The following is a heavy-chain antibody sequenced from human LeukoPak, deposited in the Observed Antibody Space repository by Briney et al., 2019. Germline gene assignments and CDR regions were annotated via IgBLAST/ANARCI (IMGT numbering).Heavy chain of an antibody. CDR3: ARDTSTYYDFWSGYHNWFDP. CDR1: GYTFTSYG. J-gene: IGHJ5*02. D-gene: IGHD3-3*01. CDR2: ISAYNGNT. V-gene: IGHV1-18*01. Sequence: ASVKVSCKASGYTFTSYGISWVRQAPGQGLEWMGWISAYNGNTNYAQKLQGRVTMTTDTSTSTAYMELRSLRSDDTAVYYCARDTSTYYDFWSGYHNWFDPWGQGTLVTVSS.